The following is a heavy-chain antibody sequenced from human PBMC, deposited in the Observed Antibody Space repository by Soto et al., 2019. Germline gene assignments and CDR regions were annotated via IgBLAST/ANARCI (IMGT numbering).Heavy chain of an antibody. CDR1: GFSFGSSW. V-gene: IGHV3-7*05. CDR3: ARDVSPGSSSLYLDAFDI. D-gene: IGHD6-13*01. J-gene: IGHJ3*02. Sequence: EVQLVESGGGLVQPGGSLRLSCVASGFSFGSSWVTWVRQAPGKGLEWVANIKKDGSQISYLDSVRGRFTISRDNAKNSLYLQMNSLRAEDTALYYCARDVSPGSSSLYLDAFDIWGQGTMVTVSS. CDR2: IKKDGSQI.